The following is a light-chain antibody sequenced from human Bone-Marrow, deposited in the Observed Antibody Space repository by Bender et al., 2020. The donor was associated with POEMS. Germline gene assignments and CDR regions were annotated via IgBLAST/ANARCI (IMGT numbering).Light chain of an antibody. J-gene: IGLJ3*02. CDR1: LGHDNFA. Sequence: QNVLTQSPSASASLGASVKLTCTLSLGHDNFAIAWHQQRPEKGPRYLMRLNSDGSHTKGDGVPDRFSGSSSGAERYLTISSLQSEDEADYYCQTWASGIWVFGGGTKLTVL. CDR2: LNSDGSH. V-gene: IGLV4-69*01. CDR3: QTWASGIWV.